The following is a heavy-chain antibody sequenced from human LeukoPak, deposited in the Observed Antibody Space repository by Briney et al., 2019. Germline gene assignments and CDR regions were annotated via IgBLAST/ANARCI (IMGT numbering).Heavy chain of an antibody. D-gene: IGHD2-15*01. Sequence: LRLSCAASGFTFSNYGMHWVRQAPGNGLAWVAVISYDPVNKYYAVSVSGLFTTSSDISNISLYLQMNSLRADDTAMYYCAKDVGAASGRLNYFADWVQGTLLTVSS. CDR2: ISYDPVNK. CDR1: GFTFSNYG. V-gene: IGHV3-30*18. CDR3: AKDVGAASGRLNYFAD. J-gene: IGHJ4*02.